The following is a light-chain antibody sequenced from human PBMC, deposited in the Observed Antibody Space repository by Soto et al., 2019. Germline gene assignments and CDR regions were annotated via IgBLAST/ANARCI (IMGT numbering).Light chain of an antibody. CDR3: QQYNNWPWT. J-gene: IGKJ1*01. CDR1: QSISDT. V-gene: IGKV3-15*01. CDR2: GAS. Sequence: ETVMTQSPATLSVSTGGSATLSCRASQSISDTLAWYQQKPGQAPRLLIHGASTRATGFPARFSGSGSGTDFTLTISSLQSEDFAIYYCQQYNNWPWTFGQGTKVDIK.